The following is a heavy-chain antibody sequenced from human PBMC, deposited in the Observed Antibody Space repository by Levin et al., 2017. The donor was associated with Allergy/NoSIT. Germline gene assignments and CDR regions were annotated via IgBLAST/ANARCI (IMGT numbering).Heavy chain of an antibody. V-gene: IGHV3-9*01. J-gene: IGHJ4*02. CDR2: INWNRDKI. CDR1: GFTFGDYA. D-gene: IGHD7-27*01. Sequence: PGGSLRLSCAASGFTFGDYAMHWVRQAPGKGLEWVAGINWNRDKIGYADSVRARFTISRDNAKNSLYLQMNSLGPEDTALYYCAKGLNWGSPNTFDYWGQETLVTVSS. CDR3: AKGLNWGSPNTFDY.